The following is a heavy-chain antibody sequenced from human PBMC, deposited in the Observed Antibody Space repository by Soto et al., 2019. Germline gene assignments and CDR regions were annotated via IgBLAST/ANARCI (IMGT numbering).Heavy chain of an antibody. CDR1: GFTVRSND. CDR3: ARAPESVATRAPLAFDI. Sequence: GGSLRLSCTASGFTVRSNDMSWVRQAPGKGVEWVSVIYSGGSTYYADSVKGRFTISRHNSKNTLYLQMNSLRAEDTAVYYCARAPESVATRAPLAFDIWGQGTMVTVSS. D-gene: IGHD5-12*01. J-gene: IGHJ3*02. V-gene: IGHV3-53*04. CDR2: IYSGGST.